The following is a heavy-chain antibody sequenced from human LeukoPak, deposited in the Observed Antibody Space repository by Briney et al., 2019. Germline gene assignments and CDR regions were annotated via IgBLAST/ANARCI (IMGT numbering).Heavy chain of an antibody. CDR3: AREAGTGRGKWFDP. CDR1: GFTFSHYS. D-gene: IGHD3-10*01. J-gene: IGHJ5*02. CDR2: ISDSSSYI. Sequence: GGSLRLSCAASGFTFSHYSVNWVRQAPGKGLEWVSCISDSSSYIYYADSVKGRFTISRDNAKNSLYLQMNSLRAEDTAVYYCAREAGTGRGKWFDPWGQGTLVTVSS. V-gene: IGHV3-21*01.